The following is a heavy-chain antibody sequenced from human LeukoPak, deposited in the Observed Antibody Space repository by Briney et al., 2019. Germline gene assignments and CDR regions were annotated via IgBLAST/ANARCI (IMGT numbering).Heavy chain of an antibody. CDR3: ASVRYSGYDSEY. D-gene: IGHD5-12*01. CDR1: GFTFSSYS. J-gene: IGHJ4*02. CDR2: ISSSSSYI. V-gene: IGHV3-21*01. Sequence: GGSLRLSCAASGFTFSSYSMNWVRQAPGKGLEWVSSISSSSSYIYYADSVKGRFTISRDNAKNSLYLQMNSLRAEDTAVYYCASVRYSGYDSEYWGQGTLVTVSS.